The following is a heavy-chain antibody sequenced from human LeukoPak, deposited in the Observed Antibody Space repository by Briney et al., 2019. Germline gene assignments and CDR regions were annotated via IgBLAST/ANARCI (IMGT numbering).Heavy chain of an antibody. Sequence: PGGSLRLSCAGSGFSFNNSAMYWVRQAPGKGLEWVSALSSSGLSPYYADSVKGRFSISRDISKNTLYLQMNSLRAEDTAVYYCTKAGPDTYAFDIWGQGTMVTVSS. CDR3: TKAGPDTYAFDI. CDR2: LSSSGLSP. CDR1: GFSFNNSA. V-gene: IGHV3-23*01. D-gene: IGHD2/OR15-2a*01. J-gene: IGHJ3*02.